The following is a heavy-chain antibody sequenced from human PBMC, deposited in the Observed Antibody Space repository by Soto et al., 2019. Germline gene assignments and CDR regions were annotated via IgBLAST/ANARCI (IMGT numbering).Heavy chain of an antibody. Sequence: AGSLRLSCSASGFPFSSYCMHWVRPAPGKGLEWVAVISYDGSNKYYADSVKGRFTISRDNSKNTLYLQMNSLRAEDTAVYYCAKGPFSGLMVYAILAAFDIWGQGTMVTVSS. CDR2: ISYDGSNK. J-gene: IGHJ3*02. CDR1: GFPFSSYC. CDR3: AKGPFSGLMVYAILAAFDI. D-gene: IGHD2-8*01. V-gene: IGHV3-30*18.